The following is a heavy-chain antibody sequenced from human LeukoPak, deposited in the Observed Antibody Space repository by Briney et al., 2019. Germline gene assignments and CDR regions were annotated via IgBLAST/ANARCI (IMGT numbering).Heavy chain of an antibody. Sequence: GGSLRLSCAASGFTFSSYAMSWVRQAPGKGLEWVLAISGSGGSTYYADSVKGRFTISRDNSKNTLYLQMNSLRAEDTAVYYCAKDVGYYYDSSGYFDYWGQGTLVTVSS. V-gene: IGHV3-23*01. CDR3: AKDVGYYYDSSGYFDY. CDR1: GFTFSSYA. CDR2: ISGSGGST. D-gene: IGHD3-22*01. J-gene: IGHJ4*02.